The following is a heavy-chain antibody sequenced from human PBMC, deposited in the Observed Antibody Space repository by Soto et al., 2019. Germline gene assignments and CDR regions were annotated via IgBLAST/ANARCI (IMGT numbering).Heavy chain of an antibody. CDR2: IDTDGGGT. CDR1: GFTFRSHR. Sequence: DVQLVESGGGLVQPGGSLRVSCAASGFTFRSHRIHWVRQAPGKGLEWVSRIDTDGGGTGYADSVKGRFTISTDNAENTVYLQRSGLRGEDTAVYYCATVLDVWGQGTLVTVSS. V-gene: IGHV3-74*01. J-gene: IGHJ4*02. D-gene: IGHD4-17*01. CDR3: ATVLDV.